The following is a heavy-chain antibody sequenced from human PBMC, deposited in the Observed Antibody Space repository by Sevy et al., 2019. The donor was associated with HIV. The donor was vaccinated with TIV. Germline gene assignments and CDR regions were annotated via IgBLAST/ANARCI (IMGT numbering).Heavy chain of an antibody. CDR3: ARTITVIVLVITRVDAFDI. J-gene: IGHJ3*02. Sequence: GGSLRLSCAASGFTFSSYAMSWVRQAPGKGLEWVSAISGSGGSTYYADSVKGRFTISRDNSKKTLYLQMNSLRAEDTAVYYCARTITVIVLVITRVDAFDIWGQGTMVTVSS. D-gene: IGHD3-22*01. CDR2: ISGSGGST. V-gene: IGHV3-23*01. CDR1: GFTFSSYA.